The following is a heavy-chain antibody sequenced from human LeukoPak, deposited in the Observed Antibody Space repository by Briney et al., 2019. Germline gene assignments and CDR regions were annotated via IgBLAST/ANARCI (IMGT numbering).Heavy chain of an antibody. CDR3: ARGGSRQYNF. Sequence: RTGGSLRLSCAASGFTFSSSAMSWVRQAPGKGLEWVSAISGSGGSTYYADSVKGRFTISRDNAKDSLYLQMNSLRVEDTAVYYCARGGSRQYNFWGQGTLVTVSS. D-gene: IGHD5-18*01. J-gene: IGHJ4*02. CDR2: ISGSGGST. V-gene: IGHV3-23*01. CDR1: GFTFSSSA.